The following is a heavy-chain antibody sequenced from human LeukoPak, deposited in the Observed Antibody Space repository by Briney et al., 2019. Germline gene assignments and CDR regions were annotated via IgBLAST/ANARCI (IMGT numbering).Heavy chain of an antibody. V-gene: IGHV3-21*06. CDR2: ITTSGTYI. CDR1: GFTFTRFN. J-gene: IGHJ6*02. D-gene: IGHD3-22*01. CDR3: ARPFYYDSNGGEGMDV. Sequence: GGSLRLSCAASGFTFTRFNMNRVRQAPGKGLELVSSITTSGTYIYYADSVKGRFTISRDNAKNSLYLQMNSLRAEDTAVYYCARPFYYDSNGGEGMDVWGQGTTVTVSS.